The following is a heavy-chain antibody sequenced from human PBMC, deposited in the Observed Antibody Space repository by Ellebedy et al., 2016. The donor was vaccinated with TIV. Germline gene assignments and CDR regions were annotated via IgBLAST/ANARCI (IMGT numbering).Heavy chain of an antibody. CDR1: GFTSSNYW. J-gene: IGHJ6*02. CDR2: IKQDGSEE. D-gene: IGHD1-26*01. CDR3: ARARGPLYEKWGGAGYGMDV. V-gene: IGHV3-7*03. Sequence: PGGSLRLSCAASGFTSSNYWMTWVRQAPGKGLEWVATIKQDGSEEYYVDSVKGRFTISRDNAKNSLFLQMSSLRAEDTAVYYCARARGPLYEKWGGAGYGMDVWGQGTTVTVYS.